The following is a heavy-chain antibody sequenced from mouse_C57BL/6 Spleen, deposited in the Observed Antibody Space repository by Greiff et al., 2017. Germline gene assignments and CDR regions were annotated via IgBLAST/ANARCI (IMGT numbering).Heavy chain of an antibody. D-gene: IGHD1-1*01. CDR3: ARFYYYGSSYGYFDV. J-gene: IGHJ1*03. Sequence: QVQLQQSGAELVKPGASVKMSCKASGYTFTSYWITWVKQRPGQGLEWIGDIYPGSGSTNYNAKFKCKATLTVDTSSSTAYMQLSSLTSEDSAVYYWARFYYYGSSYGYFDVWGTGTTVTVSS. CDR1: GYTFTSYW. CDR2: IYPGSGST. V-gene: IGHV1-55*01.